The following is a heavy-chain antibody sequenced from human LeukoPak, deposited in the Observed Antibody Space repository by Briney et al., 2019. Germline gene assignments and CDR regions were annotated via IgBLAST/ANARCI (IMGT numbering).Heavy chain of an antibody. CDR1: GFTFSSYW. J-gene: IGHJ6*03. D-gene: IGHD6-13*01. Sequence: GGSLRLSCAASGFTFSSYWMSWVRQAPGKGLEWVANIKQDGSEKYYVDSVKGRFTISRDNAKNSLYLQMNSLRAEDTAVYYCASPPVPQAAAITTGYFYYYMDVWGKGTTVTVSS. V-gene: IGHV3-7*01. CDR3: ASPPVPQAAAITTGYFYYYMDV. CDR2: IKQDGSEK.